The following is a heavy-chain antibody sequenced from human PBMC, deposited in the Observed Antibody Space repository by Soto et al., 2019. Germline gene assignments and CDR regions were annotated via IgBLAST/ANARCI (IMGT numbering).Heavy chain of an antibody. CDR3: ARVGRGVYGMDV. J-gene: IGHJ6*02. CDR1: GFAFSTYS. Sequence: EVQLVESGGGLVQPGGSLRLSCAASGFAFSTYSIIWVRQAPGKGLEWFSYITSDSSTISYADSVKGRFTVSRDNAKNSLYLQKNSLRDEDTAVYYCARVGRGVYGMDVWGQGTSVTFSS. V-gene: IGHV3-48*02. D-gene: IGHD2-8*01. CDR2: ITSDSSTI.